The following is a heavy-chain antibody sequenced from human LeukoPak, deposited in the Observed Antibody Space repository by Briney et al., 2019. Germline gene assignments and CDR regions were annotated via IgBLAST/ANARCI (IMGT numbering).Heavy chain of an antibody. Sequence: GGSLRLSCAASGFTFNTYAMNWVRQAPGKGLEWVSTISTGGTSTYYADSVKGRFTISRDNSNNTLCLQVSSLRAEDTAVYYCAKVSPGGGCPLDWGQGTLVTVSS. D-gene: IGHD2-15*01. CDR2: ISTGGTST. CDR3: AKVSPGGGCPLD. CDR1: GFTFNTYA. J-gene: IGHJ4*01. V-gene: IGHV3-23*01.